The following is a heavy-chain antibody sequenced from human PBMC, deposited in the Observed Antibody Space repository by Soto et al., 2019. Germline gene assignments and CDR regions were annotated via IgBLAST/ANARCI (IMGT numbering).Heavy chain of an antibody. J-gene: IGHJ4*02. CDR3: ARDLSLDY. CDR2: IYYSGST. D-gene: IGHD3-16*02. CDR1: GDSVKSAVYS. Sequence: PSDTLSLTLTASGDSVKSAVYSWSWIRQPPWKGLEWIGYIYYSGSTNYNPSLKSRVTISLDTSKNQFSLKLSSVTAADTAVYYCARDLSLDYWGQGTPVTVSS. V-gene: IGHV4-61*08.